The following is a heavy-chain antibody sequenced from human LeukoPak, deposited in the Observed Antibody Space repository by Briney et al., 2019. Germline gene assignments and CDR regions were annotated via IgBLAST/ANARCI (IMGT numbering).Heavy chain of an antibody. CDR2: IYSGGST. CDR3: ARDER. V-gene: IGHV3-53*01. J-gene: IGHJ4*02. D-gene: IGHD1-1*01. CDR1: GFTFNTYT. Sequence: GGSLRLSCAASGFTFNTYTMNWVRQAPGKGLEWVSVIYSGGSTYYADSVKGRFTISRDNSKNTLYLQMNSLRAEDTAVYYCARDERWGQGTLVTVSS.